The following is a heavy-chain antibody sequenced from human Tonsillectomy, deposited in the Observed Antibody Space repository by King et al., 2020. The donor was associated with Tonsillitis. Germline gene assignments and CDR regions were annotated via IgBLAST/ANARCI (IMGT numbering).Heavy chain of an antibody. CDR1: GFTFSSYA. CDR3: ARDRDPFGMDV. V-gene: IGHV3-30*04. J-gene: IGHJ6*02. CDR2: ISYDGRNK. Sequence: VQLVESGGGVVQPGRSLRLSCAASGFTFSSYAMHWVRQAPGKGLEWVAVISYDGRNKYYADSVKGRFTISRDNSKNTLYLQMNSLRAEDTAVYYCARDRDPFGMDVWGQGTTVTVSS.